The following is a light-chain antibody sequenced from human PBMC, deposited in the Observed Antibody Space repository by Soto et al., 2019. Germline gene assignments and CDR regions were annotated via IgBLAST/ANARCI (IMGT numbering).Light chain of an antibody. V-gene: IGKV3-20*01. CDR1: QTVRNTY. J-gene: IGKJ4*01. Sequence: EIVLTQSPGTLSLSPGERPTLSCRASQTVRNTYLAWYQQRPGQAPRLLISGASTRATGIPDRFSGGASGTDFTLTISRLEPEDFAVYYCQQYADAPLTFGGGTKVESK. CDR2: GAS. CDR3: QQYADAPLT.